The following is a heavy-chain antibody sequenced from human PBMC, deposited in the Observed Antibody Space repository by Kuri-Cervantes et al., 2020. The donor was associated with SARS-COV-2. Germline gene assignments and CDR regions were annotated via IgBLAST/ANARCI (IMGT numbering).Heavy chain of an antibody. V-gene: IGHV4-59*12. CDR2: IYYSGST. CDR3: AGVTIEIVPAAILEASKAWFDP. Sequence: ESLKISCTVSGGSISSYYWSWIRQPPGKGLEWIGYIYYSGSTNYNPSLKSRVTISVDTSKNQFSLKLSSVTAADTAVYYCAGVTIEIVPAAILEASKAWFDPWGQGTLVTVSS. J-gene: IGHJ5*02. D-gene: IGHD2-2*01. CDR1: GGSISSYY.